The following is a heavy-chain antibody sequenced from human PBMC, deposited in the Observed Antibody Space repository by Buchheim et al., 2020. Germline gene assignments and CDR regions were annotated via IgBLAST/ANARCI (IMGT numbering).Heavy chain of an antibody. CDR3: GGSSDY. D-gene: IGHD6-19*01. CDR2: IWYDGTNR. Sequence: VQLVESGGGVVQPGRSLRLSCAASGFNFSNYAMHWVRQAPGKGLEWVAVIWYDGTNRYYADSVKGRFTISRDNSKSSPYLQMNSLRAEDTAVYYCGGSSDYWGQGTL. V-gene: IGHV3-33*01. J-gene: IGHJ4*02. CDR1: GFNFSNYA.